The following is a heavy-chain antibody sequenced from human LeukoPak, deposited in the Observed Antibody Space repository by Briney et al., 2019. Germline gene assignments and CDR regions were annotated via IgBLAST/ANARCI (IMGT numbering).Heavy chain of an antibody. J-gene: IGHJ4*02. Sequence: GGSLRLSCAASGFIFSSYSMNWVRQAPGKGLEWVSSISSSSSYIYYADSVKGRFTISRDNAKNSLYLQMNSLRAEDTAVYYCARLGHYYDSSGYYPYFDYWGQGTLVTVSS. V-gene: IGHV3-21*01. CDR3: ARLGHYYDSSGYYPYFDY. CDR1: GFIFSSYS. D-gene: IGHD3-22*01. CDR2: ISSSSSYI.